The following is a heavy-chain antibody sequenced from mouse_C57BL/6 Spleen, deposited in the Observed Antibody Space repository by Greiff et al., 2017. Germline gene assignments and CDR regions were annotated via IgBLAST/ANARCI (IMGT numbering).Heavy chain of an antibody. Sequence: VQLQQPGAELVKPGASVKMSCKASGYTFTSYWITWVKQRPGQGLEWIGDIYPGSGSTNYNEKFKSKATLTVDTPSSTAYMQLSSLTSEDSAVYYCARWGGNYYFDYWGQGTTLTVSS. CDR1: GYTFTSYW. CDR3: ARWGGNYYFDY. CDR2: IYPGSGST. J-gene: IGHJ2*01. V-gene: IGHV1-55*01. D-gene: IGHD2-1*01.